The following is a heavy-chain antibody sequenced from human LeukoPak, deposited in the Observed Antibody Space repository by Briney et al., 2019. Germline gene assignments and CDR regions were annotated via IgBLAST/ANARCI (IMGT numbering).Heavy chain of an antibody. CDR3: ARDYDAASSLDY. Sequence: ASVKVSCKASGYSFTGYYMHWVRQAPGQGLEWMGWIKPDSGGTNYAQKFQGRVTMTRDTSIATAYMELSSLRSDDTAVYYCARDYDAASSLDYWGQGSLVTVSS. D-gene: IGHD2-15*01. J-gene: IGHJ4*02. V-gene: IGHV1-2*02. CDR2: IKPDSGGT. CDR1: GYSFTGYY.